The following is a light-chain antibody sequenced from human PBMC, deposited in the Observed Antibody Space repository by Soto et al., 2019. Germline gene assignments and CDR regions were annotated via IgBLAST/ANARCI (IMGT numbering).Light chain of an antibody. CDR2: AAS. V-gene: IGKV1-39*01. CDR1: QSISRY. J-gene: IGKJ1*01. CDR3: RQSHYRRT. Sequence: DIQMTQSPSSLSASVGDRVTITCRTSQSISRYLNWYQHKPGKAPKLLIYAASTLQSGVPSRFSGSGFGTDFTLTISSLKPEDFATCYCRQSHYRRTFAQGTK.